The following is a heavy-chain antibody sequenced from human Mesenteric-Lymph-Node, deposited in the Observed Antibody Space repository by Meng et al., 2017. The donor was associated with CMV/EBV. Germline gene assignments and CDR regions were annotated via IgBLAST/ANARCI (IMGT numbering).Heavy chain of an antibody. CDR3: AQKIVGATWGFDY. Sequence: VSGGSISSSNWWSWVRQPPGKGLEWIGEIYHSGSTNYNPSLKSRVTISVDKSKNQFSLKLSSVTAADTAVYYCAQKIVGATWGFDYWGQGTLVTVSS. D-gene: IGHD1-26*01. CDR1: GGSISSSNW. J-gene: IGHJ4*02. V-gene: IGHV4-4*02. CDR2: IYHSGST.